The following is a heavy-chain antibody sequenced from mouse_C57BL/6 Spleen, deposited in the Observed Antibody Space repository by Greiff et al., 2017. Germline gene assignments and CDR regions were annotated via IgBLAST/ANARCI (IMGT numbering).Heavy chain of an antibody. Sequence: EVQLVESGGDLVKPGGSLKLSCAASGFTFSSYGMSWVRQTPDKRLEWVATISSGGSYTYYPDSVKGRFTISRDNAKNTLYLQMSSLKSEDTAMYYCARQSFTTVDYFDYWGQGTTLTVSS. CDR2: ISSGGSYT. V-gene: IGHV5-6*01. J-gene: IGHJ2*01. CDR1: GFTFSSYG. CDR3: ARQSFTTVDYFDY. D-gene: IGHD1-1*01.